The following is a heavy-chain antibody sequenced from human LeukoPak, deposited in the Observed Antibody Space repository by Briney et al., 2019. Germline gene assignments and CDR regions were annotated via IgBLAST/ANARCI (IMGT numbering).Heavy chain of an antibody. CDR3: ARDPGYYYYGMDV. V-gene: IGHV3-7*01. Sequence: GGSLRLSCAASGFTFSSYWMSWVRQAPGKGLEWVANIKQDGSEKYYVDSVRGRFTISRDNAKNTAYLQMNSLRAEDTALYYCARDPGYYYYGMDVWGQGTTVVVSS. CDR1: GFTFSSYW. CDR2: IKQDGSEK. J-gene: IGHJ6*02.